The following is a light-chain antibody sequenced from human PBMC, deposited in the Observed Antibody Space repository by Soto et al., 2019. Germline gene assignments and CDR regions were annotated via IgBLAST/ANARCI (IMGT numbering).Light chain of an antibody. CDR3: QQHGSTPPIT. CDR2: GAS. V-gene: IGKV3-20*01. CDR1: QSVSSSY. Sequence: EIVLTQSPGTLSLSTGERATLSCRASQSVSSSYLAWYQQKPGQAPRLLLFGASSRATGIPDRFSGSGSGTDFTITISRLEPEDFAANYCQQHGSTPPITFGQGTRLEIK. J-gene: IGKJ5*01.